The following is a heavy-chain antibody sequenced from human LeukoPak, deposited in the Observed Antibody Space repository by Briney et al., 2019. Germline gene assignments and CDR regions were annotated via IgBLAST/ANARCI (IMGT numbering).Heavy chain of an antibody. V-gene: IGHV4-39*01. CDR1: GGSISSSSYY. CDR2: IYYSGST. D-gene: IGHD4-11*01. CDR3: AGQDYRDAFDI. Sequence: SETLSLTCTVSGGSISSSSYYWGWIRQPPGKGLEWIGSIYYSGSTYYNPSLKSRVTISVDTSKNQFSLKLSSVTAADTAVYYCAGQDYRDAFDIWGQGTMVTVSS. J-gene: IGHJ3*02.